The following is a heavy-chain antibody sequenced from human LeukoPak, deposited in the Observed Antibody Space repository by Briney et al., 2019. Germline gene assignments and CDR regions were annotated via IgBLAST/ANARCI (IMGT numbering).Heavy chain of an antibody. D-gene: IGHD5-18*01. CDR1: GFTFSSCA. V-gene: IGHV3-30-3*01. CDR3: ARGYWRQLWLGDEAFDI. J-gene: IGHJ3*02. CDR2: ISYDGSNK. Sequence: GRSLRLSCAASGFTFSSCAMHWVRQAPGKGLEWVAVISYDGSNKYYADSVKGRFTISRDNSKNTLYLQMNSLRAEDTAVYYCARGYWRQLWLGDEAFDIWGQGTMVTVSS.